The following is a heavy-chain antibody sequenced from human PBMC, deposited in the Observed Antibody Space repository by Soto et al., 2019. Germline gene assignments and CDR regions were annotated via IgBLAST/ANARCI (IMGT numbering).Heavy chain of an antibody. Sequence: SETLSLTCTVSGGSISSGGYYWSWIRQHPGKGLEWIGYIYYSGTTYYNPSLKSRVTISVDTSKNQFSLKLSSVSAADTALYYCARCSLVVVPAPGFAPWGGGTLVTVSS. CDR1: GGSISSGGYY. V-gene: IGHV4-31*03. CDR2: IYYSGTT. D-gene: IGHD2-2*01. CDR3: ARCSLVVVPAPGFAP. J-gene: IGHJ5*02.